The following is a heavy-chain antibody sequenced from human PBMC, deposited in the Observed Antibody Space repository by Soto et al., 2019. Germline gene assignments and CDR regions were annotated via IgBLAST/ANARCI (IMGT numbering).Heavy chain of an antibody. CDR2: INAGNGNT. CDR1: SATLRSYA. V-gene: IGHV1-3*01. J-gene: IGHJ5*02. D-gene: IGHD2-21*02. CDR3: ARDLPWTATQSRARIGRFDP. Sequence: QVQLVQSGAEVKKPGSSVKVSCTASSATLRSYAITWVRQAPGQGLEWMGGINAGNGNTKYSQKFQGRVTITRDTSASTAYMELSSLRSEDTAVYYCARDLPWTATQSRARIGRFDPWGQGTLVTVSS.